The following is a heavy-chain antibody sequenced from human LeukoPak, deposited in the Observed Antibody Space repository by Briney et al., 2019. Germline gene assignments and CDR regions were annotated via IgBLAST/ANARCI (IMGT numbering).Heavy chain of an antibody. D-gene: IGHD6-19*01. CDR1: GFTFSSYA. CDR2: IGCST. Sequence: GGSLRLSCAATGFTFSSYAMTWVRQAPGKGLEWVSAIGCSTYYADSVKGRFTISRDNYGNTLYLQMNSLRAEDTAVYYCAKQYSGGWYYFDYWGQGTLVTVSS. J-gene: IGHJ4*02. V-gene: IGHV3-23*01. CDR3: AKQYSGGWYYFDY.